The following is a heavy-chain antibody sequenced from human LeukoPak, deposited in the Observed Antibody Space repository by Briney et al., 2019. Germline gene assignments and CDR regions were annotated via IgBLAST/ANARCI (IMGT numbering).Heavy chain of an antibody. Sequence: ASVKVSCKASGGTFSSYAISWVRQAPGQGLEWMGGIIPIFGTANYAQKFQGRVTITADESTSTAYMELRSLRSDDTAVYYCARRTKRIIDDYWGQGTLVSVSS. D-gene: IGHD1-14*01. CDR2: IIPIFGTA. J-gene: IGHJ4*02. CDR1: GGTFSSYA. CDR3: ARRTKRIIDDY. V-gene: IGHV1-69*13.